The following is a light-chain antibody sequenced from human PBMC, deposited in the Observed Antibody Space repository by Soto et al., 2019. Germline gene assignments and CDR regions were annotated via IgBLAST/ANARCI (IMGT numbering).Light chain of an antibody. CDR1: QSIRSW. CDR2: KAS. Sequence: DIQMTQSPSTLSASVGDRVTITCRASQSIRSWLAWYQQKPGKAPKLLIYKASSLDSGVPSRFNGSGSGTELTLTISRLQPDDFATYYCQQYNSYWTFGQGTKVEIK. J-gene: IGKJ1*01. CDR3: QQYNSYWT. V-gene: IGKV1-5*03.